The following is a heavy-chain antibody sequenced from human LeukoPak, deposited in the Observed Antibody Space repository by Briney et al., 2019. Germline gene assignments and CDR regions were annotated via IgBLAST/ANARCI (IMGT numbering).Heavy chain of an antibody. Sequence: KSSETLSLTCAVYGGSFSNYYWSWIRQPPGKGLEWIGEINDSGRINYNPSLLSRVTVSVDPSKNQFSLSLTSVAATDTAVYYCARRCNYGRNYYIDVWGKGATVSVSS. D-gene: IGHD1-7*01. CDR2: INDSGRI. CDR1: GGSFSNYY. V-gene: IGHV4-34*01. CDR3: ARRCNYGRNYYIDV. J-gene: IGHJ6*03.